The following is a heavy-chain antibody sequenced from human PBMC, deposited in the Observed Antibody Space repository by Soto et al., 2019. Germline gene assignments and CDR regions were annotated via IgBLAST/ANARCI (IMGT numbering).Heavy chain of an antibody. CDR1: GFTFNSYT. CDR2: ISSTSSNP. V-gene: IGHV3-21*01. J-gene: IGHJ4*02. Sequence: PGGSLRLSCAASGFTFNSYTMAWVRQAPGKGLEWVSSISSTSSNPSYADSVKGRFTISRDNAKNTLYLQMNSLGAEDTAVYYCAREGSLDYWGQGTLVTVSS. CDR3: AREGSLDY.